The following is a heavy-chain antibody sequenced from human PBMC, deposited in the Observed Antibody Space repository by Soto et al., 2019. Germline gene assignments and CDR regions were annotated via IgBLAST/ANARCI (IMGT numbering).Heavy chain of an antibody. V-gene: IGHV1-69*13. J-gene: IGHJ6*02. CDR2: IIPIFGTA. Sequence: GASVKVSCKASGGTFSSYAISWVRQAPGQGLEWMGGIIPIFGTANYAQKFQGRVTITADESTSTAYMELSSLRSEDTAVYYCARDWGRIAAAGHYYYYYGMDVWGQGTTVTVSS. CDR3: ARDWGRIAAAGHYYYYYGMDV. D-gene: IGHD6-13*01. CDR1: GGTFSSYA.